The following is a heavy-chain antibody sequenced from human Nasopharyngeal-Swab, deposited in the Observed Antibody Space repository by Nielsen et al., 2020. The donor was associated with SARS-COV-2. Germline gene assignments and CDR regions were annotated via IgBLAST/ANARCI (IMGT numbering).Heavy chain of an antibody. J-gene: IGHJ6*02. V-gene: IGHV4-34*01. Sequence: SETLSLTCAVYGGSFSGYYWSWIRQPPGKRLEWIGEINHSGSTNYNPSLKSRVTMSVVTSKNQFSLTLSSVTAADTAVYYCARGSPKDANKQQWLHYYYYGLDVWGQGTTVTVSS. CDR3: ARGSPKDANKQQWLHYYYYGLDV. D-gene: IGHD5-18*01. CDR1: GGSFSGYY. CDR2: INHSGST.